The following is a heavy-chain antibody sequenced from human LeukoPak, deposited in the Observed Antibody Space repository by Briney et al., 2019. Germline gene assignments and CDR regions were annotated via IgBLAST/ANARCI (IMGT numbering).Heavy chain of an antibody. CDR2: IYSGGST. CDR3: ARDGNSYSFAY. J-gene: IGHJ4*02. Sequence: GGSLRLSCAASGFTVSTDYMSWVRQVPGKGLEWVSVIYSGGSTYYAGSVKGRFTISRDNSKNTLYLQMNSLRTEDTAIYYCARDGNSYSFAYWGQGSLVTVSS. D-gene: IGHD3-10*01. CDR1: GFTVSTDY. V-gene: IGHV3-66*02.